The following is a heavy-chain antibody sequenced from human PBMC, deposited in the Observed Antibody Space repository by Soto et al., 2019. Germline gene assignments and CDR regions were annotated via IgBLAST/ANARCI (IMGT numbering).Heavy chain of an antibody. D-gene: IGHD2-2*01. CDR2: MNPNSGNT. Sequence: ASVKVSCKASGYTFTSYDINWVRQAPGQGLEWMGWMNPNSGNTGYAQKFQGRVTMTRNTSISTAYMELSSLRSEDTAVYYCAIGYCSSTSCPGPFDIWGQGTMVTVSS. V-gene: IGHV1-8*01. CDR3: AIGYCSSTSCPGPFDI. J-gene: IGHJ3*02. CDR1: GYTFTSYD.